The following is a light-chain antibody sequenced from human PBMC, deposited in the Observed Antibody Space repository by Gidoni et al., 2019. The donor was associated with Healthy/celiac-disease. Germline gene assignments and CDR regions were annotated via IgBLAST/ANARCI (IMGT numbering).Light chain of an antibody. J-gene: IGKJ2*01. CDR2: GAS. CDR1: QSVSSSY. CDR3: QQYGSSPGYT. V-gene: IGKV3-20*01. Sequence: EIVLTKSTGTLSLSPGERATLSCRASQSVSSSYLAWYQQKPGQAPRLLIYGASSRATGIPDRFSGSGSGTDFTLTISRLEPEDFAVYYCQQYGSSPGYTFXQXTKLEIK.